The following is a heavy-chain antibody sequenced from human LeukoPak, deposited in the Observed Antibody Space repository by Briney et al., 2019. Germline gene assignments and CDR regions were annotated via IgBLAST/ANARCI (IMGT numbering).Heavy chain of an antibody. Sequence: SQTLSLTCTVSGGSISSGDYYWSWIPQPPGKGLDWVGHFYYSGCTYYNPSLKSRVTISVDTSKNQFSLKLSSVTAADTAVYYCAREAHDFWSGYPYYYYYYMDVWGKGTTVTVSS. CDR2: FYYSGCT. CDR3: AREAHDFWSGYPYYYYYYMDV. CDR1: GGSISSGDYY. D-gene: IGHD3-3*01. J-gene: IGHJ6*03. V-gene: IGHV4-30-4*08.